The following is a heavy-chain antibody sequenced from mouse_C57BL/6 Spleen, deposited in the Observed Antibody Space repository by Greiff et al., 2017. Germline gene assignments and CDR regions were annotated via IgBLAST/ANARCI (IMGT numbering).Heavy chain of an antibody. CDR2: INPNYGTT. CDR1: GYSFTDYN. Sequence: EVQGVESGPELVKPGASVKISCKASGYSFTDYNMNWVKQSNGKSLEWIGVINPNYGTTSYNQKFKGKATLTVDQSSSTAYMQLNSLTSEDSAVYYCAREAVITTVARYFDVWGTGTTVTVSS. CDR3: AREAVITTVARYFDV. J-gene: IGHJ1*03. D-gene: IGHD1-1*01. V-gene: IGHV1-39*01.